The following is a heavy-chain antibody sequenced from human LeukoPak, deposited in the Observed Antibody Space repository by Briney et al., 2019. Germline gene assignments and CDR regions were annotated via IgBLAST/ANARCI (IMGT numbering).Heavy chain of an antibody. V-gene: IGHV1-69*06. CDR1: GGTFSGYA. D-gene: IGHD1-20*01. CDR2: IIPIFSTA. J-gene: IGHJ4*02. CDR3: ARELGYNWNYFDY. Sequence: ASVKVSCKASGGTFSGYAISWVRQAPGQGLEWMGGIIPIFSTADYAQKFQGRVTITADKSTSTAYMELSSLRSEDTAVYYCARELGYNWNYFDYWGQGTLVTVSS.